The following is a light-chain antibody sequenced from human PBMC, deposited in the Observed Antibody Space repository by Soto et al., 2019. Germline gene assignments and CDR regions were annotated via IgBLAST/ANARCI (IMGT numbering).Light chain of an antibody. CDR2: RNN. J-gene: IGLJ2*01. CDR3: AAWDDSQSGGG. Sequence: QAVVTQPPSASGTPGQRVTISCSGSSSNIGSNYVSWYQQLPGTAPKLLISRNNPRPSGVPDRFSGSKSGTSASLAISGLRSEDEAEYYCAAWDDSQSGGGFGGGTKRTVL. CDR1: SSNIGSNY. V-gene: IGLV1-47*01.